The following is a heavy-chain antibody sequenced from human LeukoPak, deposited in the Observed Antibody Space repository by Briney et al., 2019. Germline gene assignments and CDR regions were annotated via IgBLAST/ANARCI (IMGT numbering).Heavy chain of an antibody. D-gene: IGHD6-19*01. V-gene: IGHV3-23*01. CDR2: ISVSGNT. J-gene: IGHJ4*02. CDR3: ARGNSSGVDY. Sequence: GGSLRLSCAASGFTLSSYAMSWVRQGPGKGLEWVSAISVSGNTYHADSVKGRFTISRDNAKNSLYLQMNSLRAEDTAVYYCARGNSSGVDYWGQGTLVTVSS. CDR1: GFTLSSYA.